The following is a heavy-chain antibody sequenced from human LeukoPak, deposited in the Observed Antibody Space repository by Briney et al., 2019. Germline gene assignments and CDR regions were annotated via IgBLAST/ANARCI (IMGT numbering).Heavy chain of an antibody. V-gene: IGHV3-30*03. J-gene: IGHJ3*02. CDR1: GFTFSSYG. D-gene: IGHD6-13*01. CDR2: MSYDGSNQ. Sequence: GGSLRLSCAASGFTFSSYGMYWVRQAPGKGLECVALMSYDGSNQYYSESVKGRFTISRDNSKNTLYLQMNSLRAEDTAVYYCARELRGIAAADAFDIWGQGTMVTVSS. CDR3: ARELRGIAAADAFDI.